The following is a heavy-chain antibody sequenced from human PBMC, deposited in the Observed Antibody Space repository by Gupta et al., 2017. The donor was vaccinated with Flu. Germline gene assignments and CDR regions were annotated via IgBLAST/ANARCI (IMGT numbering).Heavy chain of an antibody. J-gene: IGHJ6*02. CDR2: IYYSGST. CDR3: ARLEYSSSYFYYYGMDV. CDR1: GGSISSYY. D-gene: IGHD6-6*01. Sequence: QVQLQESGPGLVKPSETLSLTCTVSGGSISSYYWSWLRQPPGKGLEWIGYIYYSGSTNYNPSLKSRVTIAVDTSKNQFSLKLSSVTAADTAVYYCARLEYSSSYFYYYGMDVWGQGTTVTVSS. V-gene: IGHV4-59*08.